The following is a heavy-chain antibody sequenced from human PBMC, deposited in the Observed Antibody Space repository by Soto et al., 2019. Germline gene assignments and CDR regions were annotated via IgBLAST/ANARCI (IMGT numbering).Heavy chain of an antibody. D-gene: IGHD3-22*01. CDR3: ARAPMAYYDSSGYSS. Sequence: ASVKASCKASGYTFTSYGISWVRQAPGQGLEWMGWISAYNGNTNYAQKLQGRVTMTTDTSTSTAYMELRSLRSDDTAVYYCARAPMAYYDSSGYSSSGQGTLVTVSS. J-gene: IGHJ5*02. CDR2: ISAYNGNT. V-gene: IGHV1-18*01. CDR1: GYTFTSYG.